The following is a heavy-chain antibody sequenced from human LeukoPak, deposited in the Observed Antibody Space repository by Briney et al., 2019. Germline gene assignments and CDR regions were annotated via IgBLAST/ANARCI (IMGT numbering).Heavy chain of an antibody. CDR2: IYSGGST. CDR1: GFTVSSNY. J-gene: IGHJ4*02. Sequence: GGSLRLSCAVSGFTVSSNYMSWVRQPPGKGLEWVSVIYSGGSTYYADSVKGRFTISRHDSRDTLYLQMNSLRVEDTAVYYCARAYIAVAGTLSFDYWGQGTLVTVSS. D-gene: IGHD6-19*01. CDR3: ARAYIAVAGTLSFDY. V-gene: IGHV3-53*04.